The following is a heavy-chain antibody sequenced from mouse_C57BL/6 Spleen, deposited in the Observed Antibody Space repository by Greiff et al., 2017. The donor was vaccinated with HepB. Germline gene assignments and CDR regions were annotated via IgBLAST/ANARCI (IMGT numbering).Heavy chain of an antibody. Sequence: EVQLQQSGPELVKPGASVKIPCKASGYTFTDYNMDWVKQSHGKSLEWIGDINLNNGGTIYNQKFKGKATLTVDKSSSTAHMELRSLTSEDTAVYYCARLGDDDGGFGYWSQGTTLTVSS. CDR1: GYTFTDYN. CDR3: ARLGDDDGGFGY. D-gene: IGHD2-4*01. V-gene: IGHV1-18*01. J-gene: IGHJ2*01. CDR2: INLNNGGT.